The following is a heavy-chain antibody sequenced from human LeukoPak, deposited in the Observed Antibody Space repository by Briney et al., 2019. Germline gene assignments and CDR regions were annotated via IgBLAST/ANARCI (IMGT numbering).Heavy chain of an antibody. Sequence: GGSLRLSCAASGFTFSSYAMSWVRQAPGKGLECVSAISGSGGSTYYANSVKGRFTISRDNSKNTLYLQMNSLRAEDTAVYYCAKGSFVDFWSGYSRYYYMDVWGKGTTVTVSS. J-gene: IGHJ6*03. D-gene: IGHD3-3*01. CDR3: AKGSFVDFWSGYSRYYYMDV. V-gene: IGHV3-23*01. CDR2: ISGSGGST. CDR1: GFTFSSYA.